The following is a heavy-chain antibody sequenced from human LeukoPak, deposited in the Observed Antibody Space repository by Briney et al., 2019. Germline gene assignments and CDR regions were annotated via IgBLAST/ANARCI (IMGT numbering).Heavy chain of an antibody. V-gene: IGHV1-69*13. J-gene: IGHJ4*02. D-gene: IGHD1-26*01. CDR2: IIPIFGTA. CDR1: AGTFSSYT. CDR3: ARMDGSYGAY. Sequence: SVKVSCKASAGTFSSYTISWVRQAPGQGLEWMGGIIPIFGTANYAQKFQGRVTITADESTSTAYMELSRLRSEDTAVYYCARMDGSYGAYWGQGTLVTVSS.